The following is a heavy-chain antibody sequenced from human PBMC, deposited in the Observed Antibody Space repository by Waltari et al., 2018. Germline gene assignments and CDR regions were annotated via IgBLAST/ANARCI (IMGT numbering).Heavy chain of an antibody. J-gene: IGHJ4*02. Sequence: QVQLVESGGGVVQPGRSLRLSCSASGFTFSSYAMPWVRQAPGKGLEWVAVISYDGSNKYYADSVKGRFTISRDNSKNTLYLQMNSLRAEDTAVYYCARGVRAGTYFDYWGQGTLVTVSS. CDR3: ARGVRAGTYFDY. CDR1: GFTFSSYA. D-gene: IGHD6-19*01. CDR2: ISYDGSNK. V-gene: IGHV3-30-3*01.